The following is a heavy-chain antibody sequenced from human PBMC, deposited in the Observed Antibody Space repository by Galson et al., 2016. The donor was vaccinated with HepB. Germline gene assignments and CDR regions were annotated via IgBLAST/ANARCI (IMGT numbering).Heavy chain of an antibody. CDR1: GFTFSDYY. D-gene: IGHD6-6*01. CDR2: ISSSGLSII. V-gene: IGHV3-11*01. Sequence: SLRLSCAASGFTFSDYYMSWIRQAPGKGLEWVSYISSSGLSIIKYADSVKGRFTISRDNAKNSVYLHMISLTPEDTAVYYCARGASGSPRLARVYFDYWGQGALVTVSS. J-gene: IGHJ4*02. CDR3: ARGASGSPRLARVYFDY.